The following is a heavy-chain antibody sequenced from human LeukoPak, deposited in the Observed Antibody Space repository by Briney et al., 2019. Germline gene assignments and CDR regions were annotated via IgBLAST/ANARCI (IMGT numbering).Heavy chain of an antibody. D-gene: IGHD6-13*01. J-gene: IGHJ4*02. V-gene: IGHV3-48*01. CDR2: ISSRSSTI. CDR1: GFTFSSDS. CDR3: AREPSAGTFDY. Sequence: GGSLRLSCPPCGFTFSSDSMNWVRQAPGKGLEWVSYISSRSSTIYYADSVKGRFTISRDNAKNSLYLQMNSLRAEDTAVYYCAREPSAGTFDYWGQGTLVTVSS.